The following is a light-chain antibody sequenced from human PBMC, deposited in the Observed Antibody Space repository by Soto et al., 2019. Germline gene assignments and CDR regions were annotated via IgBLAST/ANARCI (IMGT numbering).Light chain of an antibody. CDR2: GAS. V-gene: IGKV3-20*01. J-gene: IGKJ1*01. CDR3: QQYGSSPGT. CDR1: QSVTSNY. Sequence: EIALTQSPGTLSSSPGERATLSCRASQSVTSNYLAWYQQKPGQAPRLLMFGASIRDTGIPDRFSGSGSGTEFTLTISRLEPEDFAVFYCQQYGSSPGTFGQGTKVEVK.